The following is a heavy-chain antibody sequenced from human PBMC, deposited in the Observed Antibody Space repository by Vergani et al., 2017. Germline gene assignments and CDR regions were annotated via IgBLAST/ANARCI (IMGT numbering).Heavy chain of an antibody. CDR1: GFTFIMHA. D-gene: IGHD6-19*01. CDR3: AKVRRSEVACTFGAFDI. V-gene: IGHV3-23*01. J-gene: IGHJ3*02. Sequence: EVQLLESGGDLVQPGGSLRLSCAASGFTFIMHAMSWVRQAPGKGLEWVSTLSDSDRRTHYADSVKGRFTISRDNSKNTLFLHVNSLRPEDTAVYYCAKVRRSEVACTFGAFDIWGQGTMVTVSS. CDR2: LSDSDRRT.